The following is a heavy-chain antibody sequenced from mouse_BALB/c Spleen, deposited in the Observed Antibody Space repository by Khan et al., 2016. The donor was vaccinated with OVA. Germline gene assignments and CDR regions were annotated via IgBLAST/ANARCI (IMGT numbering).Heavy chain of an antibody. J-gene: IGHJ3*01. CDR3: ARRNYFGYTFAY. CDR2: ISPGSGDT. Sequence: QVQLKQSGAELARPGASVKLSCKASGYTFTDYYINWVKQRTGQGLEWIGEISPGSGDTYYNERFKGKATRTADKSSSTASMQLSSLTSEASAVYFCARRNYFGYTFAYWGQGTLVTVSA. D-gene: IGHD1-2*01. CDR1: GYTFTDYY. V-gene: IGHV1-77*01.